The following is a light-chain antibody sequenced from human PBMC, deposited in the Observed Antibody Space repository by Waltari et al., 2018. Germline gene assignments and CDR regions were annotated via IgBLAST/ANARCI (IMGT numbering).Light chain of an antibody. J-gene: IGKJ4*01. CDR2: SAS. Sequence: QVTQSPSSVSASVGDTVTITCRANQDIRTLLVWNQQKAGKAPKLLIYSASTLQDGVPSRVSGSGSGTEFTLTIDSLQPEDFATCYCEQVHSFPITFGGGTKVEIK. CDR3: EQVHSFPIT. V-gene: IGKV1D-12*01. CDR1: QDIRTL.